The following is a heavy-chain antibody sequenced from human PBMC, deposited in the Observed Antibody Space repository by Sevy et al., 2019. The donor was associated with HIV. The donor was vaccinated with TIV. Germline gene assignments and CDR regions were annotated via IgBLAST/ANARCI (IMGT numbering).Heavy chain of an antibody. CDR2: FSFGCGQI. D-gene: IGHD2-8*01. V-gene: IGHV3-21*04. Sequence: GGSLRLSCAASGFPFSKYSTSWIRQTPGKGLEWVATFSFGCGQINYADSVKGRFTISRDDSRNTFYLQMNSLRSDDTAIYYCAREGCTRPHDYWGQGTVVTVSS. CDR3: AREGCTRPHDY. J-gene: IGHJ4*02. CDR1: GFPFSKYS.